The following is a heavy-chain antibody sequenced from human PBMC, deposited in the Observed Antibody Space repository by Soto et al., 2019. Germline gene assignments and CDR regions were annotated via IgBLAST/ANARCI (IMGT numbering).Heavy chain of an antibody. CDR2: FYYSGST. Sequence: PSETLSLTCTVSGGAISSYYWSWIRQPPGKGLEWIGYFYYSGSTNYNPSLKSRVTISVETSKNQFSLNLSSVTAADTAVYYCARGTLTSYFDYWGQGTLVTVSS. J-gene: IGHJ4*02. CDR1: GGAISSYY. CDR3: ARGTLTSYFDY. V-gene: IGHV4-59*01.